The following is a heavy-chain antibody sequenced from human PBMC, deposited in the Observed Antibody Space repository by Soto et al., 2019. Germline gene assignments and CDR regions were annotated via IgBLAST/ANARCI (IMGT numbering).Heavy chain of an antibody. V-gene: IGHV3-53*01. CDR1: GFTVSSNY. D-gene: IGHD1-26*01. CDR2: IYSGGST. Sequence: RLSCAASGFTVSSNYMSWVRQAPGKGLEWVSVIYSGGSTYYADSVKGRFTISRDNSKNTLYLQMNGLRAEDTAVYYCARVSVAELDYFDYWGQGTLVTVSS. J-gene: IGHJ4*02. CDR3: ARVSVAELDYFDY.